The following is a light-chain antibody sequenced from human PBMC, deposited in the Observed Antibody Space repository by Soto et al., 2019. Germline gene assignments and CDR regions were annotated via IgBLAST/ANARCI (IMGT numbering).Light chain of an antibody. CDR3: HQYGTSNT. Sequence: EIVLTQSPDTLSLSPGERATLSCRASQSIGSSYLGWYQQKPGQAPRPIIYATSGRATGTPDRFSGSGSGTDFTLTISRLEPEDFAVYYCHQYGTSNTFGQGTKVEIK. V-gene: IGKV3-20*01. CDR2: ATS. J-gene: IGKJ2*01. CDR1: QSIGSSY.